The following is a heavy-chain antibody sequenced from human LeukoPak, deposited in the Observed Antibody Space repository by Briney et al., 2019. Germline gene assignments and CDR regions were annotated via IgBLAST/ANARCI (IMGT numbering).Heavy chain of an antibody. CDR2: INPHSGGS. Sequence: SVTVSCMPSGYTFTGYYIHWVRQAPRQRLEWMGWINPHSGGSNYAQMFQGRVTLIRGTAISTAYMGLSSHSSGDTGVYYCAREVATNFGVVINWFDPWGQGTLVTVSS. CDR3: AREVATNFGVVINWFDP. CDR1: GYTFTGYY. V-gene: IGHV1-2*02. D-gene: IGHD3-3*01. J-gene: IGHJ5*02.